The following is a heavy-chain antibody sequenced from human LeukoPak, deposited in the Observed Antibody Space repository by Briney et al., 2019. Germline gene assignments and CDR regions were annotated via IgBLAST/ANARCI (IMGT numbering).Heavy chain of an antibody. CDR2: IYSGGST. V-gene: IGHV3-53*01. CDR3: AMGQWLVLLDY. Sequence: GGSLRLSCAASGFTVSSNYMSWVRQAPGKGLEWVSVIYSGGSTYYADSVKGRFTISRDNSKNTLYLQMNSLRAEDTAVYYCAMGQWLVLLDYWGQGTLVTVSS. CDR1: GFTVSSNY. J-gene: IGHJ4*02. D-gene: IGHD6-19*01.